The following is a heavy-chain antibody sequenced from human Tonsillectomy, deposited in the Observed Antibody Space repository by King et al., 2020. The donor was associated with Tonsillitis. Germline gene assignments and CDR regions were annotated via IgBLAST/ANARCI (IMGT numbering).Heavy chain of an antibody. J-gene: IGHJ4*02. V-gene: IGHV5-10-1*03. Sequence: VQLVESGEEVKKPGESLRISCKGSGYSFTNYWISWVRQMPGKGLEWMGKIDPSDSYSNYSPSFQGHLTISADRSINTVYLLWTSLKASDTAVYYCARHPNNRNDVWYFDYWGQGSLVTVSS. CDR1: GYSFTNYW. CDR2: IDPSDSYS. CDR3: ARHPNNRNDVWYFDY. D-gene: IGHD1-20*01.